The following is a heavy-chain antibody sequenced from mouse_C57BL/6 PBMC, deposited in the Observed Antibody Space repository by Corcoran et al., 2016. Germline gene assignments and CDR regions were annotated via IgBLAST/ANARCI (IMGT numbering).Heavy chain of an antibody. V-gene: IGHV8-12*01. D-gene: IGHD4-1*01. CDR2: IYWDDDK. Sequence: QVTLKESGPGILQSSQTLSLTCSFSGFSLSTSGMGVSWIRQPSGKGLEWLAHIYWDDDKRYNPFLKSRHTISKDTSRNQVFLKITSVDTADTATYYCARIKLGQGYYAMDYWGQGTSVTVSS. CDR1: GFSLSTSGMG. CDR3: ARIKLGQGYYAMDY. J-gene: IGHJ4*01.